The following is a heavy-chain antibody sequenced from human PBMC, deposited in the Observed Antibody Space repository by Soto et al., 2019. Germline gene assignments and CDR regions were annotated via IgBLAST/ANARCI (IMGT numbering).Heavy chain of an antibody. D-gene: IGHD3-10*01. CDR3: AKDFKVSGSHYGTLNYYYGMDV. V-gene: IGHV3-30*18. CDR1: GYSFTSYW. CDR2: ISYDGYLK. Sequence: GESLKISCKGSGYSFTSYWIGWVRQAPGKGLEWVAVISYDGYLKYYVDAVKGRFTVARDNSKNTLFLEMNSLRVEDTAVYFCAKDFKVSGSHYGTLNYYYGMDVWGQGTTVTVSS. J-gene: IGHJ6*02.